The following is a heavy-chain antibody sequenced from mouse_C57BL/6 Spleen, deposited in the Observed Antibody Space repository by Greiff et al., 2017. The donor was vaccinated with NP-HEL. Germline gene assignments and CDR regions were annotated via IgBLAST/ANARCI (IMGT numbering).Heavy chain of an antibody. CDR3: ARGGITTVSMDY. Sequence: QVQLQQSGAELVRPGTSVKVSCKASGYAFTNYLIEWVKQRPGQGLEWIGVINPGSGGTNYNEKFKGQATLTADKSSSTAYMQRISLTSEDSAVYFCARGGITTVSMDYWGQGTSVTVSS. D-gene: IGHD1-1*01. CDR2: INPGSGGT. CDR1: GYAFTNYL. V-gene: IGHV1-54*01. J-gene: IGHJ4*01.